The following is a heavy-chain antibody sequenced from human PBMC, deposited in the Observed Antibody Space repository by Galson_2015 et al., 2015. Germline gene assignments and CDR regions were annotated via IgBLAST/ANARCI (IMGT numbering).Heavy chain of an antibody. CDR3: ARGQPWVWVNWFDP. J-gene: IGHJ5*02. Sequence: SVKVSCKASGYTFTSYDINWVRQATGQGLEWMGWMNPNSGNTGYAQKFQGRVTMTRNTSISTAYMELSSLRSEDTAVYYCARGQPWVWVNWFDPWGQGTLVTVSS. CDR1: GYTFTSYD. CDR2: MNPNSGNT. V-gene: IGHV1-8*01. D-gene: IGHD7-27*01.